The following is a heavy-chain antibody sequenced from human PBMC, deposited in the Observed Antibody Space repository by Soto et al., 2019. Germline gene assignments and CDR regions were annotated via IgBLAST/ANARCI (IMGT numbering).Heavy chain of an antibody. J-gene: IGHJ4*02. CDR1: GGSISSYY. V-gene: IGHV4-59*08. D-gene: IGHD5-18*01. CDR3: ARGGLQLWSTVGFDY. Sequence: SETLSLTCTVSGGSISSYYWSWFRRPPGKGLEWIGYIYYAGSTSYNPSLNSRVSISLETSKKQFSLRLTSVTAADTAVYYCARGGLQLWSTVGFDYWGQGTLVTVSS. CDR2: IYYAGST.